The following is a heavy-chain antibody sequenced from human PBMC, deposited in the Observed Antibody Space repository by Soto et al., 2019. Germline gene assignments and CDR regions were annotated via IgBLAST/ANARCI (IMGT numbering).Heavy chain of an antibody. CDR3: AHLYCSGGSCYPGNYYYGMDV. J-gene: IGHJ6*02. D-gene: IGHD2-15*01. V-gene: IGHV2-5*02. Sequence: QITLKESGPTLVKPTQTLTLTCTFSGFSLSTSGVGVGWIRQPPGKALELLALIYWDDDKRYSPSLKSRLTMTKDTSKNHVVLTMTNMDPVDTPTYYCAHLYCSGGSCYPGNYYYGMDVWGQGTKVTVSS. CDR2: IYWDDDK. CDR1: GFSLSTSGVG.